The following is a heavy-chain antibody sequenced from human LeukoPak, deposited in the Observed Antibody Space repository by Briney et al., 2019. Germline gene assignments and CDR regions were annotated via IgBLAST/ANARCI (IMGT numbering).Heavy chain of an antibody. J-gene: IGHJ3*02. V-gene: IGHV4-39*01. D-gene: IGHD3-3*01. CDR1: GGSISSSSYY. CDR3: ARLPDFWSGYWSYPI. Sequence: PSETLSLTCTVSGGSISSSSYYWGWIRQPPGKGLEWIGSIYYSGSTYYNPSLKSRATISVDTSKNQFSLKLSSVTAADTAVYYCARLPDFWSGYWSYPIWGQGTMVTVSS. CDR2: IYYSGST.